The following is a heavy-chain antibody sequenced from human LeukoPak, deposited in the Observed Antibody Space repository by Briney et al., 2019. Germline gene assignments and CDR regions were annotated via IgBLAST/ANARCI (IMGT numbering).Heavy chain of an antibody. D-gene: IGHD3-16*02. CDR1: GYTFTSYY. V-gene: IGHV1-46*01. Sequence: ASVTVSCKASGYTFTSYYVHWVRQAPGQGLEWMGIINPSGGSTSYAQKFQSRVTMTRDTSTSTVYMELSSLRSEDTAVYYCARRDLLSGYYYGMDVWGQGTTVTVSS. CDR2: INPSGGST. CDR3: ARRDLLSGYYYGMDV. J-gene: IGHJ6*02.